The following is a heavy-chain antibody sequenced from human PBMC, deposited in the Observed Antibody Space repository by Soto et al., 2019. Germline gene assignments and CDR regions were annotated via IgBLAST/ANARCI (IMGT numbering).Heavy chain of an antibody. V-gene: IGHV3-30-3*01. CDR1: GFTFSSYA. D-gene: IGHD2-2*01. CDR3: ARAEVVPSAFDI. CDR2: ISYDGSNK. J-gene: IGHJ3*02. Sequence: GSLRLSCAASGFTFSSYAMHWVRQAPGKGLEWVAVISYDGSNKYYADSVKGRFTISRDNSKNTLYLQMNSLRAEDTAVYYCARAEVVPSAFDIWGQGTMVTVSS.